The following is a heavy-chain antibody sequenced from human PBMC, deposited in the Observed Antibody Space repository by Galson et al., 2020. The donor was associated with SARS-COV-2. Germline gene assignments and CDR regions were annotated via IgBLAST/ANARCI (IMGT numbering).Heavy chain of an antibody. CDR1: GGSISSSSYY. Sequence: SETLSLTCTVSGGSISSSSYYWGWIRQPPGKGLEWIGSIYYSGSTYYNPSLKSRVTISVDTSKNQFSLKLSSVTAADTAVYYCARGGVGYDFWSGRENYYMDVWGEGTTVTVSS. D-gene: IGHD3-3*01. V-gene: IGHV4-39*07. J-gene: IGHJ6*03. CDR3: ARGGVGYDFWSGRENYYMDV. CDR2: IYYSGST.